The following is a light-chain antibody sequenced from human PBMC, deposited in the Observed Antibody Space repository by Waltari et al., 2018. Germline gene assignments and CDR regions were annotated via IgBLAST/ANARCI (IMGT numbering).Light chain of an antibody. Sequence: QSALTQPASVSGSPGQSITISCTGTSSDVGFLNYVSWYQKHPGKAPKLIIYDVFGRPSGVSNRFSGSKSGNTASLTISGLLAEDEADYYCNSYTGSSSWVFGGGTKLTVL. V-gene: IGLV2-14*01. J-gene: IGLJ3*02. CDR2: DVF. CDR1: SSDVGFLNY. CDR3: NSYTGSSSWV.